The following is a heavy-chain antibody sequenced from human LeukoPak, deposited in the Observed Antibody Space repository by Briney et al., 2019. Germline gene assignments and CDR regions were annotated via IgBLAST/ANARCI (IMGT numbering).Heavy chain of an antibody. D-gene: IGHD3-3*01. CDR3: ARSWSGYFDY. CDR2: ISGSGGNT. Sequence: HPGGSLRLSCAASEFTFSSYAIYWVRQAPGKGLEWVSAISGSGGNTYYADSVKGRLTISRDNSENTLYLQMNSLRAEDTAVYYCARSWSGYFDYWGQGTLVTVSS. J-gene: IGHJ4*02. V-gene: IGHV3-23*01. CDR1: EFTFSSYA.